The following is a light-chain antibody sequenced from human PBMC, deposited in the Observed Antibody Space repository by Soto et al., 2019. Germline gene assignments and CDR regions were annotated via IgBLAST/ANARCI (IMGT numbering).Light chain of an antibody. V-gene: IGLV2-14*01. J-gene: IGLJ2*01. CDR2: EVS. CDR1: SSDVGGYNY. Sequence: QSALTQPASVSGSPGXSXXXSCTGTSSDVGGYNYVSWYQQHPGKAPKLMIYEVSNRPSGVSNRFSGSKSGNTASLTISGLQADDEADYYCTSYTGSTVIFGGGTKLT. CDR3: TSYTGSTVI.